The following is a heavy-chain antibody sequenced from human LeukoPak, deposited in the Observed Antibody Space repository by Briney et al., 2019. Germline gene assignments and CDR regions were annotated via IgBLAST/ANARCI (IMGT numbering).Heavy chain of an antibody. J-gene: IGHJ3*02. Sequence: GGSLRLSCAASGFTFSSYWMSWVRQAPGKGLEWVANIKQDGSEKYYVDSVKGRFTISRDNAKNSLYLQMNSLRAEDTAVYYCARVPANYYDSSGYLVDAFDIWGQGTMVTVSS. CDR1: GFTFSSYW. CDR2: IKQDGSEK. D-gene: IGHD3-22*01. CDR3: ARVPANYYDSSGYLVDAFDI. V-gene: IGHV3-7*01.